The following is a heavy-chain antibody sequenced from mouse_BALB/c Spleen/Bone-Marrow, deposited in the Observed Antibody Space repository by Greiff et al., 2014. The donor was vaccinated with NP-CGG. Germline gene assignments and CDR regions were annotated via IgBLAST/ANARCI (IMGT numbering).Heavy chain of an antibody. D-gene: IGHD2-3*01. V-gene: IGHV1S33*01. CDR1: GYTFTSYD. Sequence: SGPELVKPGALVKISCKASGYTFTSYDINWVKQRPGQGLEWIGWIYPGDGSTKYNEKFKGKATLTADRSSSTAYMQLSSLTSENSAVYFCARSDDGFTYSFDSWGQGTTLTVSS. CDR3: ARSDDGFTYSFDS. J-gene: IGHJ2*01. CDR2: IYPGDGST.